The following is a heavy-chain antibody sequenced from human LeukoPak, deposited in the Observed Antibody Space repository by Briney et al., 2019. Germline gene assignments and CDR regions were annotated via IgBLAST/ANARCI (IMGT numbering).Heavy chain of an antibody. CDR2: ISSNGGST. CDR3: AREAHPGGAALNWFDP. J-gene: IGHJ5*02. D-gene: IGHD6-6*01. Sequence: GGSLRLSCAASGFTFSSYAMHWVRQAPGKGLEYVSAISSNGGSTYYANSVKGRFTISRDNSKNTLYLQVGSLRAEDMAVYYCAREAHPGGAALNWFDPWGQGTLVTVSS. V-gene: IGHV3-64*01. CDR1: GFTFSSYA.